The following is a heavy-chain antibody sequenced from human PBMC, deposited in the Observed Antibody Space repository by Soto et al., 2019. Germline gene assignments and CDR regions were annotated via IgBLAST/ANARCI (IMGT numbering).Heavy chain of an antibody. J-gene: IGHJ5*02. CDR1: GYTFTSYA. Sequence: QVQLVQSGAEVKKPGASVKVSCKASGYTFTSYAMHWVRQAPGQSLEWMGWINAGNGNTKYSQKLQGRVTITRDTSASTAYMELSSLRSEDTAVYYCARMASYDYVVPYSGDNWFDPWGQGTLVTVSS. CDR3: ARMASYDYVVPYSGDNWFDP. CDR2: INAGNGNT. V-gene: IGHV1-3*01. D-gene: IGHD3-16*01.